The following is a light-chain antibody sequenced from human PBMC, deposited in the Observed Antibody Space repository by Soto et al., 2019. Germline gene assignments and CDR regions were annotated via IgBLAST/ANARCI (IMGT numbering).Light chain of an antibody. Sequence: QSALTQPRSVSGSPGQSVTISCSGTSSDVSGYNFVSWYQQHPDKAPKLIIYDVSERPSGVPDRFSGSKSGNTASLNISGLQAEDEADYHCCSYAGSYANVVFGGGTKLTVL. CDR2: DVS. CDR3: CSYAGSYANVV. CDR1: SSDVSGYNF. V-gene: IGLV2-11*01. J-gene: IGLJ2*01.